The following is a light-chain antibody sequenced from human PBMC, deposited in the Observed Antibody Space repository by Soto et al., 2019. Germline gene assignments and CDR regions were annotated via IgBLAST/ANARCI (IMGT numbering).Light chain of an antibody. V-gene: IGKV3-20*01. CDR2: GAS. CDR3: QQYGSALPIT. Sequence: EIALTQSPGTLSLSPGERATLSCGSIQSVSSTYLAWYQQKPGQAPRPLIYGASSRATSIPDRFSGSGSGTDFTLTISRLEPEDFAVYYCQQYGSALPITFGQGTRLEIK. CDR1: QSVSSTY. J-gene: IGKJ5*01.